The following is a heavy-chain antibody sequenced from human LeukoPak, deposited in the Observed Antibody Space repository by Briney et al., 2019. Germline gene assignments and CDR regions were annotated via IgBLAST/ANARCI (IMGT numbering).Heavy chain of an antibody. J-gene: IGHJ3*02. CDR1: GGSISSYY. CDR2: IYYSVST. CDR3: ARLGYCSGGSCLAAGDAFDI. Sequence: PSETLSLTCTVSGGSISSYYWSWIRQPPGKGLEWIGYIYYSVSTNYNPSLKSRVNISVDTSKNQFSLKLSSVTAADTAVYYCARLGYCSGGSCLAAGDAFDIWGQGTMVTVSS. D-gene: IGHD2-15*01. V-gene: IGHV4-59*01.